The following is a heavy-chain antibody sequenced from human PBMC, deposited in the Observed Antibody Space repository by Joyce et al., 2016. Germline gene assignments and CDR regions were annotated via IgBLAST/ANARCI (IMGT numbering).Heavy chain of an antibody. CDR2: IYWDDDE. CDR1: GFSLTTNGVG. J-gene: IGHJ5*02. D-gene: IGHD3-10*01. CDR3: AHLKSGLGGGTFDP. Sequence: QITLKESGPTLVKPTQTLTLTCTFSGFSLTTNGVGVGWIRQPPGKALEWLALIYWDDDEHYSPSLKNRLTITKDTSKNQVVLTMTNMDPVDTATYYCAHLKSGLGGGTFDPWGQGTLVTVSS. V-gene: IGHV2-5*02.